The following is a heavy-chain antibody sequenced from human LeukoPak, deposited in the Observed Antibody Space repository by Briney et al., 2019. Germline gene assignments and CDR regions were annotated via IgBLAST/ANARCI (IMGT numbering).Heavy chain of an antibody. CDR3: ARGVVPAALYYYYYMDV. CDR1: GYTFTGYY. D-gene: IGHD2-2*01. CDR2: INPNSGGT. J-gene: IGHJ6*03. V-gene: IGHV1-2*02. Sequence: GASVKVSCKASGYTFTGYYMHGVRQAPGQGLEWMGWINPNSGGTNYAQKFQGRVTMTRDTSISTAYMGLSRLRSDDTAVYYCARGVVPAALYYYYYMDVWGKGTTVTVSS.